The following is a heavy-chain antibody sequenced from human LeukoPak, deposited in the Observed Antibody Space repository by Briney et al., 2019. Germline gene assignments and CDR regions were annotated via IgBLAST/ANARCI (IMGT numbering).Heavy chain of an antibody. J-gene: IGHJ4*02. CDR1: GFTFSSYS. Sequence: GGSLRLSCAASGFTFSSYSMNWVRQAPGKGLGWVSYISSSSSPIYYTDSVKGRFTISRDNAKNSLYQQMNSLRAEDTAVYYCARDLSGYEARGFYFDYWGQGTLVTVSS. CDR3: ARDLSGYEARGFYFDY. V-gene: IGHV3-48*04. CDR2: ISSSSSPI. D-gene: IGHD3-22*01.